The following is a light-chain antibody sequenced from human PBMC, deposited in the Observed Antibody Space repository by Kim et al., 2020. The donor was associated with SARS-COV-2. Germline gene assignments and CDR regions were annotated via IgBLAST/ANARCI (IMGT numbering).Light chain of an antibody. Sequence: ETVLTQSPGTLSLSPGERATLSCRASQTVTSNYLAWYQQNPGQAPRLLIYGASSRATGIPDRFSGSGSGTDFTLTISRLEPEDFAVYYCQQYDGSLHLFGQGTRLEIK. V-gene: IGKV3-20*01. CDR1: QTVTSNY. J-gene: IGKJ5*01. CDR3: QQYDGSLHL. CDR2: GAS.